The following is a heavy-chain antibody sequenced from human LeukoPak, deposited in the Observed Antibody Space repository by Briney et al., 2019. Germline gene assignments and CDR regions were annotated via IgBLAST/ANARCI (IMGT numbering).Heavy chain of an antibody. CDR3: ARGATKYYMDV. V-gene: IGHV3-53*01. Sequence: AGGSLRLSCAASGFTVSSNYMSWVRQAPGKGLEWVSVIYSGGSTYYADSVKGRFTISRDNSKNTLYLQMNSLRAEDTAVYYCARGATKYYMDVWGKGTTVTVSS. CDR1: GFTVSSNY. J-gene: IGHJ6*03. CDR2: IYSGGST. D-gene: IGHD5-24*01.